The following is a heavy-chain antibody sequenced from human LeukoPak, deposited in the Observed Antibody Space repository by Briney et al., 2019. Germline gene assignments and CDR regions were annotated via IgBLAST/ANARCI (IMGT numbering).Heavy chain of an antibody. Sequence: GESLKISCQGSGYTFTSYWIGWVRQMPGKGLEWMGIIYPGDSDTRYSPSFQGKVTISVDKSISTAHLHWSSLKASDTAIYYCARRRDIVVVRGRSDDAFDVWGQGTMVTVSS. CDR1: GYTFTSYW. CDR2: IYPGDSDT. D-gene: IGHD2-2*01. J-gene: IGHJ3*01. V-gene: IGHV5-51*01. CDR3: ARRRDIVVVRGRSDDAFDV.